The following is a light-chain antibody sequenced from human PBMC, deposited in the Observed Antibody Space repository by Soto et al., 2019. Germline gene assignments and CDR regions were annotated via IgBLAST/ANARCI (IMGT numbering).Light chain of an antibody. J-gene: IGLJ1*01. V-gene: IGLV2-8*01. Sequence: QSALTQPPSASGSPGQSVTISCTGTSSDVGGYNYVSWYQQHPGKAPKLMIYEVSKRPSGVPDRFSGSKSGNTASLTVSGLQAEDECDYYCSSYAGSNNYVFGTGTKLTVL. CDR3: SSYAGSNNYV. CDR2: EVS. CDR1: SSDVGGYNY.